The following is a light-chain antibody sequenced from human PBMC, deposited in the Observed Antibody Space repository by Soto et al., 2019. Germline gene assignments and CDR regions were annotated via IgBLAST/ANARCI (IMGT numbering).Light chain of an antibody. J-gene: IGLJ3*02. CDR1: SSDVGGYNY. CDR2: DVS. CDR3: ISYTRSGTRV. V-gene: IGLV2-14*03. Sequence: QSALTQPASVSGSPGQSITISCTGTSSDVGGYNYVSWYQQHPDKAPKLVIYDVSNRPSGVSNRFSASKSGNTASLTISGLQAEGEADYYCISYTRSGTRVFGGGTKVTVL.